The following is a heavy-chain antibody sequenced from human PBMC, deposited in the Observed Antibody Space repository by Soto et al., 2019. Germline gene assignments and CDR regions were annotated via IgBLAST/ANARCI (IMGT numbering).Heavy chain of an antibody. D-gene: IGHD1-7*01. V-gene: IGHV3-15*01. Sequence: PGGSLRLSCAASGFIFNDAWMNWVRQAPGRGLEWVGHIKTKTNGGTIDYAAPVKGRFTISRDDSKTTLYLQMNSLKIEDTAVYYCTTEGETGTPLFDPWGQGTLVTVSS. CDR2: IKTKTNGGTI. J-gene: IGHJ5*02. CDR3: TTEGETGTPLFDP. CDR1: GFIFNDAW.